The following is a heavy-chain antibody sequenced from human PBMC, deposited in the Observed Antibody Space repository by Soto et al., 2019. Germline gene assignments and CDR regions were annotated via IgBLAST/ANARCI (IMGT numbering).Heavy chain of an antibody. D-gene: IGHD5-12*01. J-gene: IGHJ5*02. CDR1: GYTFTSYD. CDR2: MNPNSGNT. CDR3: ARNIHIESDIVATIGELTP. Sequence: QVQLVQSGAEVKKPGASVKVSCKASGYTFTSYDLNWVRQATGQCLEWMGWMNPNSGNTGYAQKFQGIVTMTRHTSLSTVYLELSSLRSEYKFVYYCARNIHIESDIVATIGELTPWGHGTVVT. V-gene: IGHV1-8*01.